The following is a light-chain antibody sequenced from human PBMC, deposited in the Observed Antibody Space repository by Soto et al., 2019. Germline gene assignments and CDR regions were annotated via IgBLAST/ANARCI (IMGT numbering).Light chain of an antibody. CDR1: QSVSID. CDR2: DAS. V-gene: IGKV3-11*01. CDR3: QQRSQWPWT. J-gene: IGKJ1*01. Sequence: EIVLTQSPATLSLSPGERATLSCRASQSVSIDLAWYQQKPGQAPRLLIYDASNRATGIAARFSGGASGTDFTLTISSPEPEDFAVYYCQQRSQWPWTFGQGTKVEIK.